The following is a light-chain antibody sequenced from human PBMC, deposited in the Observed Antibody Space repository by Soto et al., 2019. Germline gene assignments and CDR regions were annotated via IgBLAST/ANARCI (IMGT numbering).Light chain of an antibody. CDR2: EVT. CDR3: TSYTNNNTLV. V-gene: IGLV2-14*01. CDR1: SSDVGGYKY. J-gene: IGLJ2*01. Sequence: QPVLTQPASVSGSPGQSITISCTGTSSDVGGYKYVSWYQQHPGRAPRLVIYEVTNRPSGVSNRFSGSKSGNTASLTISGLQAEDEANYYCTSYTNNNTLVFGGGTKLTVL.